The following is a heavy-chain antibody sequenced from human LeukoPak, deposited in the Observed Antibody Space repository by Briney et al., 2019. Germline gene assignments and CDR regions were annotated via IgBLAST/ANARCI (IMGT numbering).Heavy chain of an antibody. J-gene: IGHJ4*02. V-gene: IGHV4-59*01. CDR2: IYYSGSA. D-gene: IGHD6-13*01. CDR1: GGSISSCY. Sequence: SETLSLTCTVSGGSISSCYWTWIGQPPGKGLEWIGYIYYSGSAKYNPSLKSRVTISVDTSKNQFSLKLSSVTAGETAVYYCARAPGIAAAGTHFDFWGQGTLVTVSS. CDR3: ARAPGIAAAGTHFDF.